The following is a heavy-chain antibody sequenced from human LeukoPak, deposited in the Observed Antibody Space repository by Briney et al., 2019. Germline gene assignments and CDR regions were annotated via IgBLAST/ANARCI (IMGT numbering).Heavy chain of an antibody. CDR2: INSDGSST. CDR1: GFTFSSYW. J-gene: IGHJ5*02. CDR3: ARDSGNYRGENWFDP. Sequence: PGGSLRLSCAASGFTFSSYWMHWVRQAPGKGLVWVSRINSDGSSTSYADSVKGRFTISRDNAKNTLYLQMNSLRAEDTAVYYCARDSGNYRGENWFDPWGQGTLVTVSS. D-gene: IGHD1-26*01. V-gene: IGHV3-74*01.